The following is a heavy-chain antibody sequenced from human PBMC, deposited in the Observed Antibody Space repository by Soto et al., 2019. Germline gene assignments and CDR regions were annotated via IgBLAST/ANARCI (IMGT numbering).Heavy chain of an antibody. J-gene: IGHJ4*02. D-gene: IGHD3-10*01. Sequence: SETLSLTCAVYGGSFSGYYWSWIRQPPGKGLEWIGEINHSGSTNYNPSLKSRVTISVDTSKNQFSLKLSSVTAADTAVYYCARGLWFGEFQAGKRPYFFDYWGQGTLVTVSS. CDR1: GGSFSGYY. V-gene: IGHV4-34*01. CDR2: INHSGST. CDR3: ARGLWFGEFQAGKRPYFFDY.